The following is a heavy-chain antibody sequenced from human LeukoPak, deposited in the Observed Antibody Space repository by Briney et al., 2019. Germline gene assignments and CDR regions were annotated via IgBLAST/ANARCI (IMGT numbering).Heavy chain of an antibody. CDR3: ARLGWQWLVYAFDI. Sequence: PSETLSLTCAVYGVSFSGYYWSWIRQPPGKGLEWIGEINHSGSTNYNPSLKSRVTISIDTSKNQFSLKLSSVTAADTAVYYCARLGWQWLVYAFDIWGQGTMVTVSS. V-gene: IGHV4-34*01. D-gene: IGHD6-19*01. CDR1: GVSFSGYY. J-gene: IGHJ3*02. CDR2: INHSGST.